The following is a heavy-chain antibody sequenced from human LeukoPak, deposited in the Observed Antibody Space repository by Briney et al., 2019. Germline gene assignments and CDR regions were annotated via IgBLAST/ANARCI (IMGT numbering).Heavy chain of an antibody. J-gene: IGHJ5*02. CDR3: ARDRGAFRGASYNWFDP. Sequence: PSETLSLTCTVSGGSISSSSYYWGWIRQPPGKGLEWIGYIYYSGSTNYNPSLKSRVTIPVDTSKNQFSLKLSSVTAADTAVYYCARDRGAFRGASYNWFDPWGQGTLVTVSS. D-gene: IGHD3-16*01. CDR1: GGSISSSSYY. CDR2: IYYSGST. V-gene: IGHV4-61*01.